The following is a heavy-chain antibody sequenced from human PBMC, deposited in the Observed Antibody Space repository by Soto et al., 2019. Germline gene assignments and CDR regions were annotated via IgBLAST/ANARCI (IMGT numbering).Heavy chain of an antibody. Sequence: GGSLRLSCAASGFVFSDGGITWVRQAPWKGLEWVGRIKTKRDGETTDYAAPVKGRFTISRDDSENTLYLQMNSLKTEDTAVYYCSNLYFDYWGQGILVTVSS. CDR2: IKTKRDGETT. CDR1: GFVFSDGG. V-gene: IGHV3-15*01. CDR3: SNLYFDY. J-gene: IGHJ4*02.